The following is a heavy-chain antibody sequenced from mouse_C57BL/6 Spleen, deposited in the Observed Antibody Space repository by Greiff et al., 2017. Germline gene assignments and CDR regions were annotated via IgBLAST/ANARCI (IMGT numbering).Heavy chain of an antibody. D-gene: IGHD1-1*01. V-gene: IGHV1-69*01. CDR3: ARGPGLRYAMGY. CDR2: IDPSDSYT. J-gene: IGHJ4*01. Sequence: QVQLQQPGAELVMPGASVKLSCKASGYTFTSYWMHWVKQRPGQGLEWIGEIDPSDSYTNYNQKLKGKSTLTVDKSSSTAYMHLSRLTSEDSAVYYCARGPGLRYAMGYWGQGTSVTVSS. CDR1: GYTFTSYW.